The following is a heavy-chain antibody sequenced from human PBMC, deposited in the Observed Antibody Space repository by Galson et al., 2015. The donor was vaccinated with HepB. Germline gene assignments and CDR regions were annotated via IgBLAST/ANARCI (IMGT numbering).Heavy chain of an antibody. V-gene: IGHV5-51*01. CDR2: IYPGDSDT. J-gene: IGHJ6*02. CDR3: ARLKYSSSWTEYYYYYGMDV. Sequence: QSGAEVKKPGESLKISCKGSGYSFTSYWIGWVRQMPGKGLEWMGIIYPGDSDTRYSPSFQGQVTISADKSISTAYLQWSSLKASDTAMYYCARLKYSSSWTEYYYYYGMDVWGQGTTVTVSS. D-gene: IGHD6-13*01. CDR1: GYSFTSYW.